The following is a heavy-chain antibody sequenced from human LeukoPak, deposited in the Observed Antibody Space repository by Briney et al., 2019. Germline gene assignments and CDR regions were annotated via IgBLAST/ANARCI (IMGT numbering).Heavy chain of an antibody. CDR2: IYYSGST. CDR1: GGSISSSSYY. Sequence: SETLSLTCTVSGGSISSSSYYWGWIRQPPGKGLEWIGSIYYSGSTYYNPSLKSRVTISVDTSKNQFSLKLSSVTAADTAVYYCARGEYYDFWSGSYYFDYWGQGTLVTVSS. D-gene: IGHD3-3*01. CDR3: ARGEYYDFWSGSYYFDY. J-gene: IGHJ4*02. V-gene: IGHV4-39*01.